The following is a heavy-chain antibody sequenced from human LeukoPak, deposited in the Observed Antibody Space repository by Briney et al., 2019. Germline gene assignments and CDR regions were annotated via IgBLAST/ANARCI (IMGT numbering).Heavy chain of an antibody. CDR3: ARPGPAADYYYYYMDV. V-gene: IGHV1-2*02. D-gene: IGHD2-2*01. CDR2: INPNSGGT. Sequence: ASVKVSCKASGYTFTGYYMHWVRQAPGQGLEWMGWINPNSGGTNYAQKFQGRVTMTRDTSISTAYMELSRLRSDDTAVYYCARPGPAADYYYYYMDVWGKGTTVTVSS. J-gene: IGHJ6*03. CDR1: GYTFTGYY.